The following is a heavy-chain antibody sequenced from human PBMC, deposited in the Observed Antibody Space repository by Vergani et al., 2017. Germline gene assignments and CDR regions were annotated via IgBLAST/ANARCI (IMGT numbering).Heavy chain of an antibody. CDR2: INPNSGGT. V-gene: IGHV1-2*02. J-gene: IGHJ4*02. CDR3: ARDFGDIMITFGGVIAPYFDY. D-gene: IGHD3-16*02. CDR1: GYTFTGYY. Sequence: QVQLVQSGAEVKKPGASVKVSCKASGYTFTGYYMHWVRQAPGQGLEWMGCINPNSGGTNYAQQFQGRVTITRDTSISTAYMELSRLRSDDTAVYYCARDFGDIMITFGGVIAPYFDYWGQGTLVTVSS.